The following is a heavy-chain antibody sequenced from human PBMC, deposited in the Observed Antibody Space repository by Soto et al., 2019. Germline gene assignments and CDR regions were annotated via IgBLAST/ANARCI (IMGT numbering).Heavy chain of an antibody. Sequence: QVQLVDSGGGVVQPGRSLRLACAASVFTFSSYGLHWFREAPDKWLEWAVVIAYDGSNNYYADSVKGRFTISRDKSKNTLSLQMNSLRAEDTAVYYCAQSSQREDSSSCYYCYYMDVWVKGTTVTVSS. CDR2: IAYDGSNN. D-gene: IGHD6-6*01. CDR3: AQSSQREDSSSCYYCYYMDV. CDR1: VFTFSSYG. J-gene: IGHJ6*03. V-gene: IGHV3-30*18.